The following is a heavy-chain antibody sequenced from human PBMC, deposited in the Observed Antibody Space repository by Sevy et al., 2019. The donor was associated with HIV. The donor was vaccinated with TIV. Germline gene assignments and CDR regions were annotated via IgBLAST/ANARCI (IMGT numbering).Heavy chain of an antibody. CDR3: ARTVFYDKNDKSTTYYRNFDY. CDR1: GFTFSTYW. J-gene: IGHJ4*02. D-gene: IGHD3-16*01. Sequence: GGSLRLSCAASGFTFSTYWMHWVRQAPGKGLVWVSRISGDGSITSYADSVKGRFTISRDNTRNTLYLQMNSLRTEDTAVYYCARTVFYDKNDKSTTYYRNFDYWGQGTLVTVSS. CDR2: ISGDGSIT. V-gene: IGHV3-74*01.